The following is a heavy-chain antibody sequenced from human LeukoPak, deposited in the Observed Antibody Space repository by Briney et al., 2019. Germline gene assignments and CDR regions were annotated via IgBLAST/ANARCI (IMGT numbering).Heavy chain of an antibody. Sequence: PGGSLRLSCAASGFTFSSYAMSWVRQAPGKGLEWVSAISGSGGSTYYADSVKGRFTISRDNSKNTLCLQMNSLRAEDTAVYYCAKDHWVAAAGTGDYWGQGTLVTVSS. V-gene: IGHV3-23*01. D-gene: IGHD6-13*01. CDR2: ISGSGGST. CDR1: GFTFSSYA. CDR3: AKDHWVAAAGTGDY. J-gene: IGHJ4*02.